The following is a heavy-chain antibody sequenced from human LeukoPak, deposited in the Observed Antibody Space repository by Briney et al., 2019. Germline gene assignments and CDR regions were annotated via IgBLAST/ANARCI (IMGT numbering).Heavy chain of an antibody. D-gene: IGHD5-12*01. CDR2: IHGGNGNT. Sequence: VASVTVSCMASGYTFTDYAIHWVRPAPGQSLEWMGWIHGGNGNTKYSQKFQGRVTITRDTSATTAHMELSSLTSEDTAVYYCAKDPGPRVLGGFVYDYWGQGTLVTVSS. J-gene: IGHJ4*02. V-gene: IGHV1-3*01. CDR3: AKDPGPRVLGGFVYDY. CDR1: GYTFTDYA.